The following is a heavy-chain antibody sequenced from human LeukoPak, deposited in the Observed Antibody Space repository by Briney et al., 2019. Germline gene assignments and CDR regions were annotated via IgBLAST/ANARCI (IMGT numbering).Heavy chain of an antibody. CDR1: GFTFSSCS. CDR3: ARDESVSSWSVDY. Sequence: PGGSLRLSCAASGFTFSSCSMDWVRQAPGKGLEWVSSISRSSDYIYYADSVKGRFTISRDNAKNSLYLQMNSLRAEDTAVYYCARDESVSSWSVDYWGQGTLVTVSS. CDR2: ISRSSDYI. D-gene: IGHD6-13*01. J-gene: IGHJ4*02. V-gene: IGHV3-21*01.